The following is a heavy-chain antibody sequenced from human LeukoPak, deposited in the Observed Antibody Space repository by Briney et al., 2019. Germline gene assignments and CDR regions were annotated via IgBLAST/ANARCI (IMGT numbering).Heavy chain of an antibody. J-gene: IGHJ4*02. CDR3: AKAPVYDSSGYPFYFDY. Sequence: GGSLRLSCAASGFTFRSYGMSWVRQAPGKGLEWVSGISGSGGSTYYADSVKGRFTISRDNSKNTLYLQMNSLRAEDTAVYYCAKAPVYDSSGYPFYFDYWGQGTLVTVSS. CDR1: GFTFRSYG. D-gene: IGHD3-22*01. V-gene: IGHV3-23*01. CDR2: ISGSGGST.